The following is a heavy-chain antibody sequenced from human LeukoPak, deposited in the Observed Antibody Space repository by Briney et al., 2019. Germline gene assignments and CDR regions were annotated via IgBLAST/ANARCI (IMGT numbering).Heavy chain of an antibody. V-gene: IGHV3-15*01. D-gene: IGHD4-17*01. CDR3: TTPAGDPPWDFDY. CDR1: GFTFSNAW. CDR2: IKSKTDGATT. Sequence: KSGGSLRLSCAASGFTFSNAWMSWVRQAPGKGLEWVVRIKSKTDGATTDYAAPVKGRFTISRDDSKNTLYLQINSLKTEDTAVYYCTTPAGDPPWDFDYWGQGTLVTVSS. J-gene: IGHJ4*02.